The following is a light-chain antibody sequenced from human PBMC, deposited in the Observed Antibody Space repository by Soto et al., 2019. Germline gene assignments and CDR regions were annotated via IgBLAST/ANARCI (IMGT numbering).Light chain of an antibody. CDR2: EVS. J-gene: IGLJ3*02. CDR1: SSDVGAHNY. Sequence: QSALTQPASVSGSPGQSITISCTGTSSDVGAHNYVSWYQQHPGKAPKLVIYEVSNRPSGVPDRFSGSKSGTSASLAISGLQSEDEADYYCAAWDDTLSVWVFGGGTKLTVL. V-gene: IGLV2-14*01. CDR3: AAWDDTLSVWV.